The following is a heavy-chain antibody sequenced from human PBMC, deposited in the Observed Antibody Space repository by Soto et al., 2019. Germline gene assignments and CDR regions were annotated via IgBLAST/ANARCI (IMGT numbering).Heavy chain of an antibody. D-gene: IGHD5-18*01. CDR2: ISGGGGST. J-gene: IGHJ4*02. Sequence: GGSLRLSCAASGFTFSSYAMSWVRQAPGKGLEWVSAISGGGGSTYYADSVKGRFTISRDNSKNTLYLQMNSLRAEGTAVYYCAKGNTAMPGPVDYWGQGTLVTVSS. CDR1: GFTFSSYA. CDR3: AKGNTAMPGPVDY. V-gene: IGHV3-23*01.